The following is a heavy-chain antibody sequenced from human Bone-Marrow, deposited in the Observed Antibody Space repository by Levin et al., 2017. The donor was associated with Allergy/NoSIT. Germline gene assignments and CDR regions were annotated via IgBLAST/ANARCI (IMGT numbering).Heavy chain of an antibody. J-gene: IGHJ4*02. D-gene: IGHD2-21*02. CDR3: ARGVLAYCGGDCYPAFDY. Sequence: SCAASGFTFSSYGMHWVRQAPGKGLEWVAVIWYDGSNKYYADSVKGRFTISRDNSKNTLYLQMNSLRAEDTAVYYCARGVLAYCGGDCYPAFDYWGQGTLVTVSS. V-gene: IGHV3-33*01. CDR1: GFTFSSYG. CDR2: IWYDGSNK.